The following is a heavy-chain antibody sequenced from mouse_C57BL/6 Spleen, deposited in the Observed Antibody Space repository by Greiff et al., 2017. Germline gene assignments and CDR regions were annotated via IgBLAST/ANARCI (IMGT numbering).Heavy chain of an antibody. CDR2: IDPETGGT. J-gene: IGHJ1*03. CDR1: GYTFTDYE. D-gene: IGHD1-1*01. CDR3: TRRVVAPDWYFDV. Sequence: VKLMESGAELVRPGASVTLSCKASGYTFTDYEMHWVKQTPVHGLEWIGAIDPETGGTAYNQKFKGKAILTADKSSSTAYMELRSLTSEDSAVYYCTRRVVAPDWYFDVWGTGTTVTVSS. V-gene: IGHV1-15*01.